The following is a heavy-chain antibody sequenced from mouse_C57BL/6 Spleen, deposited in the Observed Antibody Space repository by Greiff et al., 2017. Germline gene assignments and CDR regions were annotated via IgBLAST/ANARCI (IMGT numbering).Heavy chain of an antibody. V-gene: IGHV1-55*01. D-gene: IGHD2-4*01. Sequence: LQQPGAELVKPGASVKMSCKASGYTFTSYWITWVKQRPGKGLEWIGDIYPGSGSTNYNEKFKSKATLTVDQSSSTAYMQLSSLTSEDSAVYSCARDYYDKGWYAYWGQGTLVTVSA. CDR1: GYTFTSYW. CDR3: ARDYYDKGWYAY. CDR2: IYPGSGST. J-gene: IGHJ3*01.